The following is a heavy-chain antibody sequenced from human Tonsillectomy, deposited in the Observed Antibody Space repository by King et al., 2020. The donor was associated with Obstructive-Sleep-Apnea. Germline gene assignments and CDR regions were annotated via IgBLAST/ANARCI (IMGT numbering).Heavy chain of an antibody. CDR3: TSILAIAAASD. J-gene: IGHJ4*02. Sequence: ITLKESGPTVVKSTQTLTLTCDFSGFSLNTIGVGVGWIRQPPGKALEWLAHTYWNDNHRISPSLRSRLTISKDTSKNQVFLTLTNVDPLDTAPYYCTSILAIAAASDWGQGARVTVSS. V-gene: IGHV2-5*01. CDR1: GFSLNTIGVG. D-gene: IGHD6-13*01. CDR2: TYWNDNH.